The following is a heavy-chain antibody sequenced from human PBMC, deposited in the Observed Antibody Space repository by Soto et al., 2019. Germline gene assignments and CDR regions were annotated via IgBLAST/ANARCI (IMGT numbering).Heavy chain of an antibody. V-gene: IGHV3-30-3*01. J-gene: IGHJ6*02. CDR2: ISYDGINK. Sequence: PGGALRLSGAASVFTFSRYSMHWVRQAPGKGLEWVAVISYDGINKYYADSVKGRFTISRDNSKNTLYLQMNSLRAEDTAIYYCAREMYSSSWQYYYYYGMDVWGQGTTVTVSS. D-gene: IGHD6-13*01. CDR3: AREMYSSSWQYYYYYGMDV. CDR1: VFTFSRYS.